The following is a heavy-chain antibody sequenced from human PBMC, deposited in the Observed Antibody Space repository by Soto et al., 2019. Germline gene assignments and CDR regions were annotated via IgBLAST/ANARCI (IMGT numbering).Heavy chain of an antibody. J-gene: IGHJ4*02. CDR1: GFAFSSYE. Sequence: PWGSLRLSCAASGFAFSSYEMNWVRQAPGKGLERVSYISSSGRTMYYADSVKGRFTISRDNAKNSLYLQMNSLRAEDTAVYYCDRGLKRYRSSWYFRERSVDYWGQGPLFTVSS. D-gene: IGHD6-13*01. V-gene: IGHV3-48*03. CDR3: DRGLKRYRSSWYFRERSVDY. CDR2: ISSSGRTM.